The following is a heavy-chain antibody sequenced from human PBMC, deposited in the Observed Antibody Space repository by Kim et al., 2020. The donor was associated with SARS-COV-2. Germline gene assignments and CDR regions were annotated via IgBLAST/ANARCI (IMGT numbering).Heavy chain of an antibody. D-gene: IGHD3-3*01. CDR1: GFTFSSYG. V-gene: IGHV3-30*18. J-gene: IGHJ4*02. CDR3: AKSDAFWSGYYTGIDY. Sequence: GGSLRLSCAASGFTFSSYGMHWVRQAPGKGLEWVAVISYDGSNKYYADSVKGRFTISRDNSKNTLYLQMNSLRAEDTAVYYCAKSDAFWSGYYTGIDYWGQGTLVTVSS. CDR2: ISYDGSNK.